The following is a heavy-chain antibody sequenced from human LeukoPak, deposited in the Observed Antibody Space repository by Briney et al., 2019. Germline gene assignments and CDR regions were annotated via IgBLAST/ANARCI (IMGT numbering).Heavy chain of an antibody. CDR2: ICSGGST. D-gene: IGHD4-11*01. V-gene: IGHV3-66*01. J-gene: IGHJ4*02. CDR3: AREAYYSNYASDY. CDR1: RFSFSTYA. Sequence: GGSLRLSCAASRFSFSTYAMSWVRQAPGKGLEWVSVICSGGSTYYADSVKGRFTISRDNSKNTLYLQMNSLRAEDTAVYYCAREAYYSNYASDYWGQGTLVTVSS.